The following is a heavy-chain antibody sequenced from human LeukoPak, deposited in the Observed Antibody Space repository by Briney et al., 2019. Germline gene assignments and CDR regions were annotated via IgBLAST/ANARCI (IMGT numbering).Heavy chain of an antibody. J-gene: IGHJ5*02. CDR3: ARFRSIDIVVVPAAMSRNNWFDH. CDR1: GGSFSGYY. Sequence: SETLSLTCAVYGGSFSGYYWSWIRQPPGKGLEWIGEINHSGSTNYNPSLKSRVTISVDTSKNQFSLKLSSVTAADTAVYYCARFRSIDIVVVPAAMSRNNWFDHWGQGTLVTVSS. V-gene: IGHV4-34*01. D-gene: IGHD2-2*01. CDR2: INHSGST.